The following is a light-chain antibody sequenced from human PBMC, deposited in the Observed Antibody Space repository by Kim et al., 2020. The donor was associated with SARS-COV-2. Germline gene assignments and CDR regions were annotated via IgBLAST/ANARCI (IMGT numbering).Light chain of an antibody. V-gene: IGLV3-1*01. CDR2: QDS. CDR3: QASDSSTALV. J-gene: IGLJ3*02. CDR1: KLGDKY. Sequence: SYELTQPPSVSVSPGQTASITCSGDKLGDKYACWYQQKPGQSPVLVIYQDSKRPSGIPERFSGSNSGNTATLTISGTQAMAEADYYCQASDSSTALVFGG.